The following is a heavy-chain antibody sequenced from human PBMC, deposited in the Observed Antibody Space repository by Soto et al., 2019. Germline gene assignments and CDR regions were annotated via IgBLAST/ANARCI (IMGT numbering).Heavy chain of an antibody. Sequence: SVTRSLTCAVYSGSFSGYYWTWTCETPRRGLERIAEINHSCSTNYNRSLKSRVTISVDTSKNQFSLKLSSVTAADTAVYYCARQGNITMVRGVIITVQGYGMDVWGQGTTVS. CDR2: INHSCST. D-gene: IGHD3-10*01. J-gene: IGHJ6*02. V-gene: IGHV4-34*01. CDR3: ARQGNITMVRGVIITVQGYGMDV. CDR1: SGSFSGYY.